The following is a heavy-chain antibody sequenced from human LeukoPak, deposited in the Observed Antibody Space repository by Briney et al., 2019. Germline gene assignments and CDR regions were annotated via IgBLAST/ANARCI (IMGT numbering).Heavy chain of an antibody. CDR3: ARGEGLSGSYLAN. Sequence: SSETLSLTCTVSGGSISSSSYYWGWIRQPPGKGLEWIGSIYYSGSTYYNPSLKSRVTISVDTSKNQFSLKLSSVTAADTAVYYCARGEGLSGSYLANWGQGTLVTVSS. CDR2: IYYSGST. CDR1: GGSISSSSYY. V-gene: IGHV4-39*07. D-gene: IGHD1-26*01. J-gene: IGHJ4*02.